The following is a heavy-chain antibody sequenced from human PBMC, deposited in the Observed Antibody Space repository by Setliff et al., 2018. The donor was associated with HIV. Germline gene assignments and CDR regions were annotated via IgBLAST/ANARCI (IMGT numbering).Heavy chain of an antibody. CDR3: ARGGLYDSGGYYPPPAGRIDS. CDR2: IYPGDSET. J-gene: IGHJ4*02. D-gene: IGHD3-22*01. V-gene: IGHV5-51*01. CDR1: GYSFTSYW. Sequence: PGESLKISCRVSGYSFTSYWIAWVRQMPGRGLEWMGNIYPGDSETRYSPYFVGQVTFSVDKSVNTAYLQRRSLKASDTAMYYCARGGLYDSGGYYPPPAGRIDSWGPGTLVTVSS.